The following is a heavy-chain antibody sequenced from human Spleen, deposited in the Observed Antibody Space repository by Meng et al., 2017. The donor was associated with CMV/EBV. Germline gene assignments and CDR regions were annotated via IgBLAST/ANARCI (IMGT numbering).Heavy chain of an antibody. CDR3: ARYHDSSGYYYRPFDY. V-gene: IGHV5-51*01. Sequence: GGSLKISCKGSGYSFPNYWIGWVRQMPGKGLEWMGVIYPGDSDTRYSPSFQGQVTISADRSISTAYLQWSSLKASDTAMYYCARYHDSSGYYYRPFDYWGQGTLVTVSS. J-gene: IGHJ4*02. CDR2: IYPGDSDT. CDR1: GYSFPNYW. D-gene: IGHD3-22*01.